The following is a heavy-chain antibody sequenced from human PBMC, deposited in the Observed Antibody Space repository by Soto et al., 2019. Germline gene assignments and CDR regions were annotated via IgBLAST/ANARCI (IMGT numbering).Heavy chain of an antibody. CDR3: TGGVGDAV. CDR2: TNQDGSEK. CDR1: GFSFRSDW. V-gene: IGHV3-7*04. D-gene: IGHD1-26*01. Sequence: EDQLVESGGGLVQPGGSLRLTCAVSGFSFRSDWMNWVRQAPGKGLEWVAHTNQDGSEKYYLDSVKGRFTIFRDNAKNSLYLQMNSLRGGDTAVYYCTGGVGDAVWGQGTLVTVSS. J-gene: IGHJ4*02.